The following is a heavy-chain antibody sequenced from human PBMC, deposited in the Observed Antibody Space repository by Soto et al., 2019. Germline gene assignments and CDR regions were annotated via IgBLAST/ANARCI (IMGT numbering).Heavy chain of an antibody. CDR3: ARRKGDYYDSSGYQYYFDY. CDR1: GYTFTGYY. V-gene: IGHV1-2*02. D-gene: IGHD3-22*01. CDR2: INPNSGGT. J-gene: IGHJ4*01. Sequence: GASVKVSCKASGYTFTGYYIHWVRQAPGQGLEWMGWINPNSGGTKSAQKFQGRVNMTRDTSISTAYMELSRLRSDDTAVYYCARRKGDYYDSSGYQYYFDYWG.